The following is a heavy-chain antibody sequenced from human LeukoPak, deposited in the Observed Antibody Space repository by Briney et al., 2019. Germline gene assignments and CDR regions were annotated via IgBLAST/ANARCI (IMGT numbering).Heavy chain of an antibody. CDR2: ISYDGSNK. V-gene: IGHV3-30-3*01. CDR3: ARSIGLNYDFWSGPDY. D-gene: IGHD3-3*01. CDR1: GFTFSSYA. J-gene: IGHJ4*02. Sequence: GGSLRLSCAASGFTFSSYAMHWVRQAPGKGLEWVAVISYDGSNKYYADSVKGRFTISRDNSKNTLYLQMNSLRAEDTAVYYCARSIGLNYDFWSGPDYWGQGTLVTVSS.